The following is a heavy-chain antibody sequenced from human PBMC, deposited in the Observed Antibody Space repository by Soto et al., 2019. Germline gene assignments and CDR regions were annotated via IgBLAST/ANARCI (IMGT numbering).Heavy chain of an antibody. D-gene: IGHD1-1*01. J-gene: IGHJ5*02. CDR3: AADAAPTDPYKWFDP. CDR1: GGSISSGGYS. Sequence: SETLSLTCTVSGGSISSGGYSWSWIRQPPGKGLEWIAYIYHSGSTYYNPSLKSRVTISVDRSKNQFSLKLSNLRSEDTAVYYCAADAAPTDPYKWFDPWGQGTMVTVSS. V-gene: IGHV4-30-2*01. CDR2: IYHSGST.